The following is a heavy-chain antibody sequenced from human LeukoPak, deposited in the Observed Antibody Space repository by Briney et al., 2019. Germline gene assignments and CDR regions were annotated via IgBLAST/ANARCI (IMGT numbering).Heavy chain of an antibody. V-gene: IGHV4-4*02. CDR1: GGSISSDNW. Sequence: SGTLSLTCAVSGGSISSDNWWSWVRQPPGKGLEWIGYIYYSGSTNYNPSLKSRVTISVDTSKNQFSLKLSSVTAADTAVYYCARGRLRYDYWGQGTLVTVSS. CDR3: ARGRLRYDY. D-gene: IGHD4-17*01. CDR2: IYYSGST. J-gene: IGHJ4*02.